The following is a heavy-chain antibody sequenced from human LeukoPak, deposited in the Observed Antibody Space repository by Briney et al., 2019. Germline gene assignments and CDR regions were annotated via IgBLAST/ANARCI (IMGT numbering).Heavy chain of an antibody. V-gene: IGHV4-4*07. D-gene: IGHD2-21*02. CDR1: GGSISNYY. CDR3: ARVCGGDCYPLGFDP. CDR2: IYSSGTT. J-gene: IGHJ5*02. Sequence: SETLSLTCTVSGGSISNYYWSWIRQPAGKGLEWIGRIYSSGTTIYNPSLKSRVTISVDTSKNKFSLKLRSVTAADTAVYYCARVCGGDCYPLGFDPWGQGTLVTVSS.